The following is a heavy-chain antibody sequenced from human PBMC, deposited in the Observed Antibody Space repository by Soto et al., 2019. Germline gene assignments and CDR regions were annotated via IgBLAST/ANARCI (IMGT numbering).Heavy chain of an antibody. CDR2: IWYDGSNK. D-gene: IGHD3-10*01. Sequence: GGSLRLSCAASGFTFSIYAMHWVRQAPGTGLEWVAVIWYDGSNKYYADSVKGRFTISRDNSKNTLYLQMNSLRAEDTAVYYCARAPHIITMVRGVIIMNYYGMDVWGQGTTVTVPS. CDR3: ARAPHIITMVRGVIIMNYYGMDV. J-gene: IGHJ6*02. CDR1: GFTFSIYA. V-gene: IGHV3-33*08.